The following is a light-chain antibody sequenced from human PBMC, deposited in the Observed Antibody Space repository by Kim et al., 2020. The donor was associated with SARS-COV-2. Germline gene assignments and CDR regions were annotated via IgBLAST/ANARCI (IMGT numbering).Light chain of an antibody. CDR2: EDN. Sequence: GKTVTVSCPRSSGSIASNYVQWYQHRPGSAPTTVIYEDNQRPSGVPDRFSGSIDSSSNSASLTISGLKTEDEADYYCQSYDSSNVVFGGGTQLTVL. CDR3: QSYDSSNVV. V-gene: IGLV6-57*03. J-gene: IGLJ2*01. CDR1: SGSIASNY.